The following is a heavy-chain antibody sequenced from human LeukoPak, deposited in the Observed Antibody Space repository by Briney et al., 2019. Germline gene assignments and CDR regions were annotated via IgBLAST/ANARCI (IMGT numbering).Heavy chain of an antibody. V-gene: IGHV3-53*01. CDR2: IYSGGST. D-gene: IGHD3-22*01. Sequence: GGSLRRSCAASGFTVSSNYMSWVRQAPGKGLEWVSVIYSGGSTYYADSVKGRFTISRDNSKNTLYLQMNSLRAEDTAVYYCARDRYYDSSGYGSAFDIWGQGTMVTVSS. J-gene: IGHJ3*02. CDR3: ARDRYYDSSGYGSAFDI. CDR1: GFTVSSNY.